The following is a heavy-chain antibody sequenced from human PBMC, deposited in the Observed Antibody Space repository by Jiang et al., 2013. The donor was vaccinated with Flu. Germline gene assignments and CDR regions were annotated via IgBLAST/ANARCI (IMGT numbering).Heavy chain of an antibody. J-gene: IGHJ4*02. CDR3: ARYYDATGGYLDY. CDR1: GDSVSTNSAA. CDR2: TYYRSKWYI. D-gene: IGHD4/OR15-4a*01. Sequence: SQTLSLTCAIPGDSVSTNSAAWNWVRQSPSRGLEWLGRTYYRSKWYIDYAESVKSRITINPDTSKNQFSLQLNSVTPEDTAVYYCARYYDATGGYLDYWGQGTLVT. V-gene: IGHV6-1*01.